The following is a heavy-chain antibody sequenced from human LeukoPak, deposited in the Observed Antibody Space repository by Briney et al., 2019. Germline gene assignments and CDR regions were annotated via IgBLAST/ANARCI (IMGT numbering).Heavy chain of an antibody. J-gene: IGHJ4*02. CDR3: ARMTIFGVVTHYFDY. CDR2: ISAYNGNT. Sequence: ASVKVSCKASGYTFTSYGISWVRQAPGQGLEWMGWISAYNGNTNYAQKLQGRVTMTTDTSTGTAYMELRSLRSDDTAVYYCARMTIFGVVTHYFDYWGQGTLVTVSS. D-gene: IGHD3-3*01. CDR1: GYTFTSYG. V-gene: IGHV1-18*04.